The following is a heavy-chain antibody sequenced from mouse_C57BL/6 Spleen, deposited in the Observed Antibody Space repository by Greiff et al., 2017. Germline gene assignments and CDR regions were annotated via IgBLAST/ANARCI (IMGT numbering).Heavy chain of an antibody. Sequence: VQLQQSGAELVRPGTSVKVSCKASGYAFTNYLIEWVKQRPGQGLEWIGVINPGSGGTNYNEKFKGKATLTADKSSSTAYMQLSILTSEDSAVYFCARDTTVVARRGFDYWGQGTTLTVSS. CDR2: INPGSGGT. CDR3: ARDTTVVARRGFDY. CDR1: GYAFTNYL. D-gene: IGHD1-1*01. J-gene: IGHJ2*01. V-gene: IGHV1-54*01.